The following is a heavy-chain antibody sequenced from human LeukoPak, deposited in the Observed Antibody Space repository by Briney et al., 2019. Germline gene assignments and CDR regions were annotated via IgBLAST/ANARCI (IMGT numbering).Heavy chain of an antibody. Sequence: ASVKVSCKASGYTFTSYDINWVRQATGQGLEWMGWMNPNSGNTGYAQKFQGRVTITRNTSISTAYMELSSLRSEDTAVYYCAREIRDCSSTSCYFWFDPWGQGTLVTISS. D-gene: IGHD2-2*01. J-gene: IGHJ5*02. CDR1: GYTFTSYD. CDR2: MNPNSGNT. V-gene: IGHV1-8*03. CDR3: AREIRDCSSTSCYFWFDP.